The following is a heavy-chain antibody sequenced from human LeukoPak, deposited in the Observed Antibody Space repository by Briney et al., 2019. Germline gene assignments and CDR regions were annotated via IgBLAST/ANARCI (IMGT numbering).Heavy chain of an antibody. J-gene: IGHJ4*02. V-gene: IGHV4-4*07. CDR1: GGSISGYY. Sequence: SETLSLTCAVSGGSISGYYWSWIRQPAGKGLEWIGRIYTSGSNNYNPSLMSRVTMSVDTSKSQFSLNLTSVTAADTAVYYCARESGSYRGVDYWGQGTLVTVSS. D-gene: IGHD1-26*01. CDR3: ARESGSYRGVDY. CDR2: IYTSGSN.